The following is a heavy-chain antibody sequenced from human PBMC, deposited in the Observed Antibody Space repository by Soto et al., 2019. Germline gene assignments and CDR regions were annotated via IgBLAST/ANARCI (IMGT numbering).Heavy chain of an antibody. Sequence: VQLVESGGGLVQPGGSLRLSCAASGFTFSSYAMHWVRQAPGKGLEWVAVISYDGSNKYYADSVKGRFTISRDNSKNTLYLQMNSLRAEDTAVYYCARDGGRGFDYWGQGTLVTVSS. CDR2: ISYDGSNK. CDR1: GFTFSSYA. J-gene: IGHJ4*02. CDR3: ARDGGRGFDY. D-gene: IGHD3-10*01. V-gene: IGHV3-30-3*01.